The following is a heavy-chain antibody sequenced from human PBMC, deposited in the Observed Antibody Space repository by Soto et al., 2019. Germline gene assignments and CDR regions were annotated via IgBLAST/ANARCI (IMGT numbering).Heavy chain of an antibody. D-gene: IGHD6-19*01. CDR1: GFTFSSSA. J-gene: IGHJ5*02. Sequence: EVQLLDSGGGLVQPGGSLRLSCAASGFTFSSSAMSWVRQAPGKGLEWVSAVSGSGGTTYYADSVRGRFTISRDNSKHSLYLQMNSLRAEDTAIYFCERCTVDTIVTSGWCHYLDPWGQGNLVTVSS. CDR2: VSGSGGTT. V-gene: IGHV3-23*01. CDR3: ERCTVDTIVTSGWCHYLDP.